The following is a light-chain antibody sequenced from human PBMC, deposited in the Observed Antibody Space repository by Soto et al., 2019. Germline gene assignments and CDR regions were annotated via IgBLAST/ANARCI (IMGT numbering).Light chain of an antibody. J-gene: IGKJ1*01. CDR3: QQYNGLPTWT. Sequence: DLQMTQSPSTLSASVGDRVTITCRASQNIYIWLAWYQKKPGKAPNLLIYKASTLQSGVPSRFSGNGSGTEFTLTITSLQPDDSATYYCQQYNGLPTWTFGQGTKVDIK. CDR1: QNIYIW. CDR2: KAS. V-gene: IGKV1-5*03.